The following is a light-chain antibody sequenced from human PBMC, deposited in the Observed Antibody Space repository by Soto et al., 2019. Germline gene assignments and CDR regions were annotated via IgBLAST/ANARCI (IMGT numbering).Light chain of an antibody. V-gene: IGLV1-44*01. CDR2: SNN. J-gene: IGLJ3*02. Sequence: QSVLTQPPSASGTPGQRVTISCSGSSSNIGSNAVNWYQQLPGTAPKLLIYSNNRRPSGVPDRFSASRSGTSASLAISGLQSEDEADYYCAAWGASLNGWVFGGGTKLTVL. CDR3: AAWGASLNGWV. CDR1: SSNIGSNA.